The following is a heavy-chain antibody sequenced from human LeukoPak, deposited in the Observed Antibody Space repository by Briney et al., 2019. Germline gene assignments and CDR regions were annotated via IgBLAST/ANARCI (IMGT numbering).Heavy chain of an antibody. CDR1: GYTFTGYY. V-gene: IGHV1-2*02. CDR3: ARGPLNYYGSGSYGDY. Sequence: ASVKVSCKASGYTFTGYYMHWVRQAPGQGLEWMGWINPNSGGTNYAQKFQGRVTMTRDTSISTAYMELSRLRSDDTAVYYCARGPLNYYGSGSYGDYWGQGTLVTVSS. J-gene: IGHJ4*02. D-gene: IGHD3-10*01. CDR2: INPNSGGT.